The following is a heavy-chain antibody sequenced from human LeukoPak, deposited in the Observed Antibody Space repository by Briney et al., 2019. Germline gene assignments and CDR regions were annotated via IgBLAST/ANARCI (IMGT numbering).Heavy chain of an antibody. Sequence: GGSLRLSCAASGFIFSSYAMHWVRQAPGKGLEWVAVISYDGSNKYYADSVKGRFTMSRGNSKNTLYLQMNSLRTEDTAVYYCARTSSRYGGYTDLFDYWGQGTQVTVSS. D-gene: IGHD5-12*01. CDR1: GFIFSSYA. CDR3: ARTSSRYGGYTDLFDY. J-gene: IGHJ4*02. CDR2: ISYDGSNK. V-gene: IGHV3-30-3*01.